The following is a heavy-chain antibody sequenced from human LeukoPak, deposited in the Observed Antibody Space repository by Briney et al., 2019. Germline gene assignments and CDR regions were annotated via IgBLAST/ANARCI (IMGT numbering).Heavy chain of an antibody. CDR2: INSGATSE. Sequence: GGSLRLSCTASGFIFSNFEMNWVRQAPGKGLQWVAYINSGATSEYYADSVKGRFTISRDNAKNSLYLQMNSLGVQDTAIYHCARVICTGGSCFQNDYWGQGTLVTVSS. CDR1: GFIFSNFE. V-gene: IGHV3-48*03. CDR3: ARVICTGGSCFQNDY. J-gene: IGHJ4*02. D-gene: IGHD2-8*02.